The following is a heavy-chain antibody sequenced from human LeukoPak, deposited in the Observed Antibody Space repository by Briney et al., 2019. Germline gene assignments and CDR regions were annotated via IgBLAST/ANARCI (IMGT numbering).Heavy chain of an antibody. CDR3: AKDAGRTIFFDY. Sequence: GGSLRLSCAASGFTVSTNYMSWVRQASGKGLEWVSAIYTGGSTHYADSVKGRFTISRDNSKNTLYLQMNSLRAEDTAVYYCAKDAGRTIFFDYWGQGTLVTVSS. CDR1: GFTVSTNY. CDR2: IYTGGST. D-gene: IGHD3-3*01. J-gene: IGHJ4*02. V-gene: IGHV3-66*02.